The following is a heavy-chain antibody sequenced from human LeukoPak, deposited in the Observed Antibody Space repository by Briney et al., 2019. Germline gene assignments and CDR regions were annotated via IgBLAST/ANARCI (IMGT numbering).Heavy chain of an antibody. V-gene: IGHV1-2*02. J-gene: IGHJ4*02. D-gene: IGHD3-10*01. CDR2: INPNSENT. CDR1: GYTFIGYY. Sequence: ASVKVSCKASGYTFIGYYMHWVRQAPGQGLEWMGWINPNSENTNYAQSFQGRVTMTRDMSLSTAYMELSRLRSEDTAVYYCARDGDYYGSGNFDYWGQGTLVTVSS. CDR3: ARDGDYYGSGNFDY.